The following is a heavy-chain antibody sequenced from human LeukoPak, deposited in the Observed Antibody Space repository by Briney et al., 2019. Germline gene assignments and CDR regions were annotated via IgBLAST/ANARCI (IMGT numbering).Heavy chain of an antibody. CDR2: INPKTGST. V-gene: IGHV1-2*02. Sequence: ASVKVSCRASGYSITGNYIHWVRQAPGQGPEWMGWINPKTGSTNYAQRFQDRVSMTSDTSMSTSYMELSRLRSDDTAVYYCARDRGIAAAGAFDPWGQGTLVTVSS. J-gene: IGHJ5*02. D-gene: IGHD6-13*01. CDR3: ARDRGIAAAGAFDP. CDR1: GYSITGNY.